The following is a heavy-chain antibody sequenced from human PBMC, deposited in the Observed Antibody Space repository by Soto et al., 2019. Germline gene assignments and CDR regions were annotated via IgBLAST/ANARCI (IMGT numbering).Heavy chain of an antibody. V-gene: IGHV3-23*01. Sequence: EMQLLESGGGLVQPGGSLRLSCAASGFTFSSFAMSWVRQAPGKGLDWVSAISGSGGSTYSADSVKGRFTISRDNSKNTLYLQMSSLRAEDTAVYYCARGRHWFGPWGQGTLVTVSS. CDR3: ARGRHWFGP. J-gene: IGHJ5*02. CDR2: ISGSGGST. CDR1: GFTFSSFA.